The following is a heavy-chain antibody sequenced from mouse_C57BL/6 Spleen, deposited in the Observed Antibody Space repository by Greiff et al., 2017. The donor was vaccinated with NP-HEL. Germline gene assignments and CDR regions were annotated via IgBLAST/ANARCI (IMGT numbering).Heavy chain of an antibody. CDR2: INPNNGGT. J-gene: IGHJ2*01. V-gene: IGHV1-26*01. Sequence: VQLKQSGPELVKPGASVKISCKASGYTFTDYYMNWVKQSHGKSLEWIGDINPNNGGTSYNQKFKGKATLTVDKSSSTAYMELRSLTSEDSAVYYCARRLWLRNYFDYWGQGTTLTVSS. CDR1: GYTFTDYY. D-gene: IGHD2-2*01. CDR3: ARRLWLRNYFDY.